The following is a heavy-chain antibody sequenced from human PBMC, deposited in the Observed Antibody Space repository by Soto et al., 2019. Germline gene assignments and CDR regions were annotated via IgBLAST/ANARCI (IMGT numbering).Heavy chain of an antibody. CDR1: GGSFSGYY. D-gene: IGHD3-10*01. V-gene: IGHV4-34*01. CDR2: INHSGST. J-gene: IGHJ4*02. Sequence: SETLSLTCAVYGGSFSGYYWSWIRQPPGKGLEWIGEINHSGSTNYNPPLKSRVTISVDTSKNQFSLKLSSVTAADTAVYYCARGRQYYGSGSYRFFDYWGQGTLVTVSS. CDR3: ARGRQYYGSGSYRFFDY.